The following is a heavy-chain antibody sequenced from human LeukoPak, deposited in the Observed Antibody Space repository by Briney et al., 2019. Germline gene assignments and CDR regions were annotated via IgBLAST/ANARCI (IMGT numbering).Heavy chain of an antibody. D-gene: IGHD6-19*01. CDR1: GGSISSGGYY. V-gene: IGHV4-31*03. CDR2: IYYSGST. Sequence: TLSLTCTVSGGSISSGGYYRSWIRQHPGKGLVWIGYIYYSGSTYYNPSLKSRVTISVDTYRNQFSLKLSSVTAADTAVYYCARQSSTIAVAGTFDSWGQGTLVTVSS. CDR3: ARQSSTIAVAGTFDS. J-gene: IGHJ4*02.